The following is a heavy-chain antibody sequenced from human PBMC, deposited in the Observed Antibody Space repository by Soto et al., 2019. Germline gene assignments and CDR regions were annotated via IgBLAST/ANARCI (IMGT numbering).Heavy chain of an antibody. CDR2: IYPGDSDT. J-gene: IGHJ6*03. CDR3: ARPSSSSSKSGYYYYYMDV. V-gene: IGHV5-51*01. Sequence: GESLKISCKGSGYSFTSYWIGWGRQIPGKGLEWMGIIYPGDSDTRYSPSFQGQVPIATDKSISTAYLQWSSLKASNTAMYYCARPSSSSSKSGYYYYYMDVWGKGTTVTVSS. D-gene: IGHD6-6*01. CDR1: GYSFTSYW.